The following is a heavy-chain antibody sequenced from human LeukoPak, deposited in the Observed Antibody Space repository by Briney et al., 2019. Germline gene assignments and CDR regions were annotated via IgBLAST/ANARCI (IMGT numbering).Heavy chain of an antibody. D-gene: IGHD6-13*01. CDR2: IRYDGSNK. Sequence: PGGSLRLSCAASGFTFSSYGMHWVRQAPGKGLEWVAFIRYDGSNKYYADSVKGRFTISRDNSKNTLYLQMNSLRAEDTAVYYCAKDGDAGSSSWYYRIRMGYWGQGTLVTVSS. V-gene: IGHV3-30*02. J-gene: IGHJ4*02. CDR1: GFTFSSYG. CDR3: AKDGDAGSSSWYYRIRMGY.